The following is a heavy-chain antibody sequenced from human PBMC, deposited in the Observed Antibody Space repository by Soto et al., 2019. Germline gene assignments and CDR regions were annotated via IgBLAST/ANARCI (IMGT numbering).Heavy chain of an antibody. Sequence: QVQLQESGPGLVKPSETLSLTCTVSGGSISSYYWSWIREPPGKGLEWIGYIFYSGSNNYSPSLKSRVTISVDTSKNQFSLNLSSVTAADTAVYYCARHSSSQRGWFDPWGQGTLVTVSS. CDR1: GGSISSYY. D-gene: IGHD6-13*01. CDR3: ARHSSSQRGWFDP. CDR2: IFYSGSN. V-gene: IGHV4-59*08. J-gene: IGHJ5*02.